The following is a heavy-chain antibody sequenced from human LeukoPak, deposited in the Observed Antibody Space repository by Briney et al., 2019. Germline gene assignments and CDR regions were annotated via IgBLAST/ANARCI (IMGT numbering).Heavy chain of an antibody. CDR3: AKSNAWDWFDP. D-gene: IGHD4-11*01. Sequence: KPSETLSLTCAVSGGSITSSNWWSWVRPPPGKGLEWIGEIYYTGNTNYNPSLKSRVTISVDKSNNQFSLNLSSVTAADTAVYYCAKSNAWDWFDPWGQGTLVTVSS. CDR2: IYYTGNT. CDR1: GGSITSSNW. V-gene: IGHV4-4*02. J-gene: IGHJ5*02.